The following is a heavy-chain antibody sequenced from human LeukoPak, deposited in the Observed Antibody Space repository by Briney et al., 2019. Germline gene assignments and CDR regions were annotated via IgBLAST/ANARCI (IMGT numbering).Heavy chain of an antibody. J-gene: IGHJ4*02. D-gene: IGHD3-22*01. CDR1: GFTFSSYA. Sequence: GGSLRLSCAASGFTFSSYAMSWVRQAPGKGLEWVSGITGSGGGTYYADSVKGRFTISRDNSKNTLYLQMNSLRAEDTAVYYCASLALKYYYYDSSGRWYWGQGTLVTVSS. CDR3: ASLALKYYYYDSSGRWY. CDR2: ITGSGGGT. V-gene: IGHV3-23*01.